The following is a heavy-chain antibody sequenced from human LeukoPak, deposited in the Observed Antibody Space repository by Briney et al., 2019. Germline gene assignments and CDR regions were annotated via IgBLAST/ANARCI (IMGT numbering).Heavy chain of an antibody. CDR2: ISSSSSTI. CDR1: GFTFSNYA. D-gene: IGHD4-11*01. V-gene: IGHV3-48*02. J-gene: IGHJ6*02. Sequence: PGGSLRLSCAASGFTFSNYAMRWVRQAPGKGLEWVSYISSSSSTIYYADSVKGRFTISRDNAKNSLYLQMNSLRDEDTAVYYWGGGGGGYSNYYRDYYYYGMDVWGQGTTVTVSS. CDR3: GGGGGGYSNYYRDYYYYGMDV.